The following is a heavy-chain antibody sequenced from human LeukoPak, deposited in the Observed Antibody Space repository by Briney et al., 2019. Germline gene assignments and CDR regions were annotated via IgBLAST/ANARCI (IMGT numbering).Heavy chain of an antibody. D-gene: IGHD1-26*01. V-gene: IGHV3-30*18. CDR2: ISYDGSKK. CDR1: GFTLSSYG. CDR3: AKDQWELRAFFDY. J-gene: IGHJ4*02. Sequence: GGSLRLSCAASGFTLSSYGMHCVRQAPGKGLEWVAVISYDGSKKYYADSVKCRFTISRDNSKNTLYLQMNSLRAEDTAVYYCAKDQWELRAFFDYWGQGTLVTVSS.